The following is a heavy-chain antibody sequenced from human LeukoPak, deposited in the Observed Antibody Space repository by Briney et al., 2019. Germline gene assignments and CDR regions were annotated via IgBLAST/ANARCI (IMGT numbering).Heavy chain of an antibody. V-gene: IGHV1-69*05. CDR1: GGTFSSYA. J-gene: IGHJ4*02. D-gene: IGHD1-26*01. Sequence: SVKVPCKASGGTFSSYAISWVRQAPGQGLEWMGGIIPIFGTANYAQKFQGRVTMTRDTSISTAYMELSRLRSDDTAVYYCAMAQIVGATPFDYWGQGTLVTVSS. CDR2: IIPIFGTA. CDR3: AMAQIVGATPFDY.